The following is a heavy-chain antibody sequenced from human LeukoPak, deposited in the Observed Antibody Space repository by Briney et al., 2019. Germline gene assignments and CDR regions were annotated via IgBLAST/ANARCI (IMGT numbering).Heavy chain of an antibody. CDR1: GFTFSSYA. CDR3: ATTPAYYYDSSGAFDI. CDR2: ISYDGSNK. J-gene: IGHJ3*02. D-gene: IGHD3-22*01. V-gene: IGHV3-30-3*01. Sequence: GRSLRLSCAASGFTFSSYAMHWVRQAPGKGLEWVAVISYDGSNKYYADSVKGRFTISRDNSKNTLYLQMNSLRAEDTAVYYCATTPAYYYDSSGAFDIWGQGTMVTVSS.